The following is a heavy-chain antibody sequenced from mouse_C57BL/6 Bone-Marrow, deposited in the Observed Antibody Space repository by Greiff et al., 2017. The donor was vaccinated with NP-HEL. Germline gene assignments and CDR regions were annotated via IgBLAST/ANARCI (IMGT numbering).Heavy chain of an antibody. CDR2: ISSGGDYI. J-gene: IGHJ4*01. Sequence: EVKVVESGEGLVKPGGSLKLSCAASGFTFSSYAMSWVRQTPEKRLEWVAYISSGGDYIYYADTVKGRFTISRDNARNTLYLQMSSLKSEDTAMYYTTREGSMRGDYYTMDYRGQETSDTVSP. D-gene: IGHD2-10*02. V-gene: IGHV5-9-1*02. CDR1: GFTFSSYA. CDR3: TREGSMRGDYYTMDY.